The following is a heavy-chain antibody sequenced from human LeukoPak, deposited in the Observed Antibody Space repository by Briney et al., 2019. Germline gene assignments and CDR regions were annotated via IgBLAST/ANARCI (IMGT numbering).Heavy chain of an antibody. V-gene: IGHV4-39*01. Sequence: SETLSLTCTVSNGSISTNSYYWAWLRQPPGRTLEWIGSVFYSGNSYYSPSLKSRVTLSVDTSKNQFSLSLNSVTAADTAIYFCACLRDTNGWYEVYFDSWGHGTLVTVSS. CDR1: NGSISTNSYY. CDR3: ACLRDTNGWYEVYFDS. D-gene: IGHD6-19*01. CDR2: VFYSGNS. J-gene: IGHJ4*01.